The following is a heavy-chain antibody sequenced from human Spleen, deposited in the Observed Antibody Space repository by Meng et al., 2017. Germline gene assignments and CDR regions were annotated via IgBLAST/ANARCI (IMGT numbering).Heavy chain of an antibody. Sequence: HVQRQRGGEGLLTPSETRSLTCVVSGGSFSDYYWSWIRQPPGKGLEWIGEINHSGSTNYNPSLESRATISVDTSKNQFSLKLSSVTAADTAVYYCARLTGRYYFDYWGQGTLVTVSS. CDR1: GGSFSDYY. CDR2: INHSGST. J-gene: IGHJ4*02. V-gene: IGHV4-34*01. D-gene: IGHD1-26*01. CDR3: ARLTGRYYFDY.